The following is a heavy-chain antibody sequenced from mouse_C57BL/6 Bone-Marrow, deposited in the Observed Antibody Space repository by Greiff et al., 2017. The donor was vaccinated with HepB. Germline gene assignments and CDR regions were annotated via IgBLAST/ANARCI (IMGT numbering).Heavy chain of an antibody. V-gene: IGHV2-6-1*01. J-gene: IGHJ3*01. CDR1: GFSLTSYG. CDR2: IWSDGST. D-gene: IGHD1-1*01. CDR3: ARHGGSSSFAY. Sequence: QVQLKESGPGLVAPSQSLSITCTVSGFSLTSYGVHWVRQPPGKGLEWLVVIWSDGSTNYNSALKSRLSISKDNSKSQVFLKMNSRQTDDTARYYWARHGGSSSFAYWGQGTLVTVSA.